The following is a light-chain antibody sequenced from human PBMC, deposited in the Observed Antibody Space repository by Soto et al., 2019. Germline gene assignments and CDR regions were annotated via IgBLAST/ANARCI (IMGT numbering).Light chain of an antibody. CDR2: AAS. CDR1: QAIRND. V-gene: IGKV1-6*01. CDR3: LQDYNYPLT. J-gene: IGKJ5*01. Sequence: AIQMTPSPSSLSASIRDRDTNTCPASQAIRNDLGWYQQKPGKAPKLLIYAASSLQSGVPSRFSGSGSGTDFTLTISSLQPEDFATYYCLQDYNYPLTFGQGTRLEIK.